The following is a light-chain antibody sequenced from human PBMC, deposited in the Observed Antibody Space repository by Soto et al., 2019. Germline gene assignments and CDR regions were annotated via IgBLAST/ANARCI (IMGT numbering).Light chain of an antibody. Sequence: QSALTQPASVSGSPGQSITISCTGTNSDVGGYNYVAWYQQHAGKAPKLMMYDMSNRPSGVSNRFSGSKSGNTASLTISGLQAEDEADYYCSSYAGSSTVFGTGTKVTVL. CDR3: SSYAGSSTV. V-gene: IGLV2-14*01. CDR1: NSDVGGYNY. CDR2: DMS. J-gene: IGLJ1*01.